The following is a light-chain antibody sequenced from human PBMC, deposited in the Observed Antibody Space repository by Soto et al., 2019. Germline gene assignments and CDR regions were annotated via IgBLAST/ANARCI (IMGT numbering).Light chain of an antibody. CDR2: GAS. J-gene: IGKJ5*01. CDR3: QQYGSSPIT. Sequence: EIVLTQSPGTLSLSPGERATLSCRASQSVSSSYLAWYQQKPGQAPRLLIYGASSRATGIPDRFSGSGSGTEFTLTISRLEPEDFAMYYCQQYGSSPITFGEGTRLEIK. CDR1: QSVSSSY. V-gene: IGKV3-20*01.